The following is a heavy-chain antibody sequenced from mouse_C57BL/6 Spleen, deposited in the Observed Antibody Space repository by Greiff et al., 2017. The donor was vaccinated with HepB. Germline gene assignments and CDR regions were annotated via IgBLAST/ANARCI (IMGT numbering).Heavy chain of an antibody. CDR3: ARQNYDGFDY. V-gene: IGHV1-62-2*01. Sequence: QVQLQQSGAELVKPGASVKLSCKASGYTFNEYTIHWVKQRSGQGLEWIGWFYPGRGSLEYNEKFKYKATLTADKSSSTVYMELSRLTSEYSAVYFCARQNYDGFDYWGQGTTLTVSS. D-gene: IGHD2-4*01. CDR2: FYPGRGSL. CDR1: GYTFNEYT. J-gene: IGHJ2*01.